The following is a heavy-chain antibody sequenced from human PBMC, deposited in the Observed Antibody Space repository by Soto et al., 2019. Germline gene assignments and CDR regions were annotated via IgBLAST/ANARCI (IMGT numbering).Heavy chain of an antibody. Sequence: EVQLVESGGGLVQPGGSLRLSCAASKFSFSGYWMHWVRQAPGKGLMWVSRVNTDGNTTTYPDSVKGRFTITRDNAKNTVLQQMNSLSADATAVYYCAKVASGSYDWFDPWGQGTLVTVSS. D-gene: IGHD1-26*01. CDR1: KFSFSGYW. CDR2: VNTDGNTT. V-gene: IGHV3-74*01. J-gene: IGHJ5*02. CDR3: AKVASGSYDWFDP.